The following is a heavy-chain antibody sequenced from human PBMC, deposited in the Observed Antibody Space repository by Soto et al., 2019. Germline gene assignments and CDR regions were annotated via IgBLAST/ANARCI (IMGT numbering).Heavy chain of an antibody. J-gene: IGHJ6*02. CDR1: GFTFNTYG. Sequence: PGGSLRLSCAASGFTFNTYGFNWVRQAPGKGLEWVAVIWYDGNTKYYADSVKGRFTISRDNFKNTLYLQMNSLTAEDTAVYYCARPLVAPVAGPYYYGMDVWGQGTTVTVSS. D-gene: IGHD6-19*01. V-gene: IGHV3-33*01. CDR3: ARPLVAPVAGPYYYGMDV. CDR2: IWYDGNTK.